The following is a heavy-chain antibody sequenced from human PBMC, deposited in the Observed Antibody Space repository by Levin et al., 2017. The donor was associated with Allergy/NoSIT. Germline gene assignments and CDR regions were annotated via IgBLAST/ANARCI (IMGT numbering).Heavy chain of an antibody. CDR1: GGTFSSYA. J-gene: IGHJ4*02. Sequence: ASVKVSCKASGGTFSSYAISWVRQAPGQGLEWMGRIIPILGIANYAQKFQGRVTITADKSTSTAYMELSSLRSEDTAVYYCARERITGTSKKPGYYFDYWGQGTLVTVSS. V-gene: IGHV1-69*04. CDR2: IIPILGIA. CDR3: ARERITGTSKKPGYYFDY. D-gene: IGHD1-7*01.